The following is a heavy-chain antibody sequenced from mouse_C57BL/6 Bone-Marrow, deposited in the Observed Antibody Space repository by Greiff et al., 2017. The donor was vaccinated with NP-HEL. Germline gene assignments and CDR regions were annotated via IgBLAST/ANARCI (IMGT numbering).Heavy chain of an antibody. V-gene: IGHV3-6*01. CDR3: ARVAYYSNYAMDY. CDR2: ISYDGSN. Sequence: EVQLQQSGPGLVKPSQSLSLTCSVTGYSITSGYYWNWIRQFPGNKLEWMGYISYDGSNNYNPSLKNRISITRDTSKNQFFLKLNSVTTEDTATYYCARVAYYSNYAMDYWGQGTSVTVSS. CDR1: GYSITSGYY. J-gene: IGHJ4*01. D-gene: IGHD2-5*01.